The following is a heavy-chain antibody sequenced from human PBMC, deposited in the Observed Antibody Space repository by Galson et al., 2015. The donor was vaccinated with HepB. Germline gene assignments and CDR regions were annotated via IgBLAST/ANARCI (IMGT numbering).Heavy chain of an antibody. J-gene: IGHJ6*03. D-gene: IGHD5-12*01. Sequence: SLRLSCAASGFTFSDYYMSWIRQAPGKGLEWVSYISSSSSYTNYADSVKGRFTISRGNAKNSLYLQMNSLRDEDTAVYYCARTISSPIDYYYSYMDVWGKGTTVTVSS. V-gene: IGHV3-11*06. CDR3: ARTISSPIDYYYSYMDV. CDR2: ISSSSSYT. CDR1: GFTFSDYY.